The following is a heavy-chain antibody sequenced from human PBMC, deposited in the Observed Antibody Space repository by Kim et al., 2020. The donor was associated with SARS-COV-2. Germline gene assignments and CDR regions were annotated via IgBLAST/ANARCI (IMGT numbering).Heavy chain of an antibody. V-gene: IGHV3-11*05. CDR1: GFTFSDYY. J-gene: IGHJ6*02. CDR2: ISSSSSYT. D-gene: IGHD3-16*02. CDR3: ARVGYDYVWGSYRDYYYYYGMDV. Sequence: GGSLRLSCAASGFTFSDYYMSWIRQAPGKGLEWVSYISSSSSYTNYADSVKGRFPISRDNAKNSLSLQMNSLRAEDTSVYYCARVGYDYVWGSYRDYYYYYGMDVWGQGTTVTVSS.